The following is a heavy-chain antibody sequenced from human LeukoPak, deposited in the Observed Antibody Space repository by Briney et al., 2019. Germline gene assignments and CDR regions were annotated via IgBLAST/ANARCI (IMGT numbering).Heavy chain of an antibody. D-gene: IGHD2-2*01. J-gene: IGHJ5*02. Sequence: SVKVSCKASGGTFSSYAISWMRQAPGQGLEWMGGIIPIFGTANYAQKFQGRVTITTDESTSTAYMELSSLRSEDTAVYYCARGRRYQLLSWFDPWGQGTLVTVSS. V-gene: IGHV1-69*05. CDR2: IIPIFGTA. CDR1: GGTFSSYA. CDR3: ARGRRYQLLSWFDP.